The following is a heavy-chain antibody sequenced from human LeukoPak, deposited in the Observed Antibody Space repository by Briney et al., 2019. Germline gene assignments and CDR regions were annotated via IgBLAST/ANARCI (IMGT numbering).Heavy chain of an antibody. Sequence: GSLRLSCAASGFTFTNDFMTWVRQAPGKGLEWVSAISGSGGSTYYADSVKGRFTISRDNSKNTLYLQMNSLRAEDTAVYYCAKDLLFHAEEYYDILTGDSPWGQGTLVTVSS. D-gene: IGHD3-9*01. V-gene: IGHV3-23*01. CDR3: AKDLLFHAEEYYDILTGDSP. CDR1: GFTFTNDF. CDR2: ISGSGGST. J-gene: IGHJ5*02.